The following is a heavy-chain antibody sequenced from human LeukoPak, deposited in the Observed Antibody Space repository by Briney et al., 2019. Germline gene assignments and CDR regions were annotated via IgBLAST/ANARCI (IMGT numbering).Heavy chain of an antibody. CDR2: INTNTGNP. V-gene: IGHV7-4-1*02. CDR3: ARDPSGSYSDYYFDY. Sequence: GASVKVSCKASGYTFTSYAMNWVRQAPGQGLEWMGWINTNTGNPTYAQGFTGRFVFSLDTSVSTAYLQISSLKAEDTAVYYCARDPSGSYSDYYFDYWGQGTLVTVSS. CDR1: GYTFTSYA. D-gene: IGHD1-26*01. J-gene: IGHJ4*02.